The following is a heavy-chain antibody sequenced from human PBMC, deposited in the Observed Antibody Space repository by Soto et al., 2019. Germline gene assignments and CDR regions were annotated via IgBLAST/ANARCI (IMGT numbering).Heavy chain of an antibody. D-gene: IGHD1-7*01. CDR3: ARADNPWYNCNYGDHYYYGMDV. J-gene: IGHJ6*02. V-gene: IGHV1-69*01. Sequence: QVQLVQSGAEVKKPGSSVKVSCKASGGTFSSYAISWVRQAPGQGLEWMGGIIPIFGTANYAQKFQGRVTITADESTSTAYMELSSLRSEDTAVYYCARADNPWYNCNYGDHYYYGMDVWGQGTTVTVSS. CDR2: IIPIFGTA. CDR1: GGTFSSYA.